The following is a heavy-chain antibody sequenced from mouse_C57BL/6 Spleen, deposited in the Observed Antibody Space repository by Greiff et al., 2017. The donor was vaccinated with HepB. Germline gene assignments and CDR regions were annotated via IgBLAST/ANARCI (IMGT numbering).Heavy chain of an antibody. J-gene: IGHJ1*03. CDR3: ARSRSTSHWYFDV. Sequence: VQLQQSGTELVKPGASVKLSCKASGYTFTSYWMHWVKQRPGQGLEWIGNINPSNGGTNYNEKFKSKATLTVDKSSSTAYMQRSSLTSEDSAVYYCARSRSTSHWYFDVWGTGTTVTVSS. V-gene: IGHV1-53*01. CDR2: INPSNGGT. CDR1: GYTFTSYW. D-gene: IGHD6-1*01.